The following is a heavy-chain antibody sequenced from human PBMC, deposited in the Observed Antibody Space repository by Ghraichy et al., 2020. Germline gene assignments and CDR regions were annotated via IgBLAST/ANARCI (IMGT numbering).Heavy chain of an antibody. D-gene: IGHD2-21*02. J-gene: IGHJ4*02. CDR2: INEDGRGK. CDR3: AISPSYGDTGGY. V-gene: IGHV3-7*03. Sequence: GGSLRLSCAASGFSFSIYWTSWVRQAPGKGLEWVANINEDGRGKYYVDSVKGRFTISRDNTKKSLYLQMNSLRAEDTAVYYCAISPSYGDTGGYWGQGTLVTVSS. CDR1: GFSFSIYW.